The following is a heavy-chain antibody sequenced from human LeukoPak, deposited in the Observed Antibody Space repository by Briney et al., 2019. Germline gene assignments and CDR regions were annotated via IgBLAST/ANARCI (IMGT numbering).Heavy chain of an antibody. CDR3: AKDPKEFYDFWSGSPFGY. CDR2: IRYDGSNK. CDR1: GFTFSSYG. V-gene: IGHV3-30*02. Sequence: GGSLRLSCAASGFTFSSYGMHWVRQAPGKGLERVAFIRYDGSNKYYADSVKGRFTISRDNSKNTLYLQMNSLRAEDTAVYYCAKDPKEFYDFWSGSPFGYWGQGTLVTVSS. J-gene: IGHJ4*02. D-gene: IGHD3-3*01.